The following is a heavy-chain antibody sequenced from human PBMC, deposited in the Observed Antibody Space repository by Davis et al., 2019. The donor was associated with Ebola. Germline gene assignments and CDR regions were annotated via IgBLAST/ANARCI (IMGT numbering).Heavy chain of an antibody. D-gene: IGHD3-3*01. CDR1: GGSISSSNW. CDR3: ARVGFDFWSADYGMDV. CDR2: IYHSGST. V-gene: IGHV4-4*02. J-gene: IGHJ6*02. Sequence: MPSETLSLTCAVSGGSISSSNWWSWVRQPPGKGLEWIGEIYHSGSTNYNPSLKSRVTISVDKSKNQFSLKLSSVTAADTAVYYCARVGFDFWSADYGMDVWGQGTTVTVSS.